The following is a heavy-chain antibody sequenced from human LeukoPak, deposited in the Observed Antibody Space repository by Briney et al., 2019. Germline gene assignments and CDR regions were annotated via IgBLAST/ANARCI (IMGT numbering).Heavy chain of an antibody. CDR2: ISSSGSTI. V-gene: IGHV3-48*03. D-gene: IGHD6-13*01. J-gene: IGHJ6*02. CDR1: GFTFSSFE. Sequence: AGSRTLSCAASGFTFSSFEMNWVRQAQGKVREWVSYISSSGSTIYYADSVKGRFTIARDNAKNYLYLQMNSLRAEDTAVYYCARLDLPGIAAAGYYYYYYYGMDVWGQGTTVTVSS. CDR3: ARLDLPGIAAAGYYYYYYYGMDV.